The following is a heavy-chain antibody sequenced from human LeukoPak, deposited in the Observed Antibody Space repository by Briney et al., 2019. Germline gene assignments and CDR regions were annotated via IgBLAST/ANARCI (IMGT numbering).Heavy chain of an antibody. CDR2: INHSGST. J-gene: IGHJ3*02. Sequence: SSETLSLTCAVYGGSFSGYYWSWIRQPPGKGLEWIGEINHSGSTNYNPSLKSRVTISVDTSKNQFSLKLSSVTAADTAVYYCARVYDYNDYERAFDIWGQGTVVTVSS. CDR1: GGSFSGYY. V-gene: IGHV4-34*01. CDR3: ARVYDYNDYERAFDI. D-gene: IGHD4-11*01.